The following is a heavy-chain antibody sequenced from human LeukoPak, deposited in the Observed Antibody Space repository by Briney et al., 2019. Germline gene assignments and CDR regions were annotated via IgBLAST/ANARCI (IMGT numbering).Heavy chain of an antibody. CDR2: INPNSGGT. D-gene: IGHD3-3*01. J-gene: IGHJ4*02. V-gene: IGHV1-2*02. CDR3: ARGYYDFWSGYTD. CDR1: GYTFTGYY. Sequence: GASVKVSCKASGYTFTGYYMHWVRQAPGQGLEWMGWINPNSGGTNYAQKFQGRVTMTRDTSISTAYMELSRLRSDDTAVYYCARGYYDFWSGYTDWGQGTLVTVSS.